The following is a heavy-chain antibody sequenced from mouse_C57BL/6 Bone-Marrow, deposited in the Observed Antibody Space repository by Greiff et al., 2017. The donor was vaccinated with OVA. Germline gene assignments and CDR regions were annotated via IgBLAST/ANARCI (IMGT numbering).Heavy chain of an antibody. D-gene: IGHD1-1*01. CDR1: GYTFTDYY. Sequence: VKLMESGPELVKPGASVKISCKASGYTFTDYYINWVKQRPGQGLEWIGWIFPGSGSTYYNEKFKGKATLTVDKSSSTAYMLLSSLTSEDSAVYFCARGPLNYYGSVDWYFDVWGTGTTVTVSS. CDR2: IFPGSGST. CDR3: ARGPLNYYGSVDWYFDV. V-gene: IGHV1-75*01. J-gene: IGHJ1*03.